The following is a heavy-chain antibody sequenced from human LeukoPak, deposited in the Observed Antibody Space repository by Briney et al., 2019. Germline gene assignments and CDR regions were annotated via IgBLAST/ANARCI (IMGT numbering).Heavy chain of an antibody. CDR3: ARDAGATAY. V-gene: IGHV4-59*13. CDR2: IHYSGST. D-gene: IGHD4/OR15-4a*01. CDR1: GLSISTDY. J-gene: IGHJ4*02. Sequence: SETLSLTCTVSGLSISTDYWTWVRQSPGKGLEWIGYIHYSGSTSYNPPLKSRVTISVDTSKNQFSLKLTSVTSADTAVYYCARDAGATAYWGQGALVTVSS.